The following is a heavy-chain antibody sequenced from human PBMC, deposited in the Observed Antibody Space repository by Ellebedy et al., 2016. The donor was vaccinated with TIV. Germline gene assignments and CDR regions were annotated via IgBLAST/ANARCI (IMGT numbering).Heavy chain of an antibody. V-gene: IGHV3-21*06. D-gene: IGHD3-10*01. Sequence: GGSLRLXXATSGFTFDTHSMNWVRQAPGKGLVWVASINRSSSFIYYADSVKGRFTISRDNAKSSLYLQLNSLRVEDTAVYYCVRDSGSGLNWGQGTLVTVSS. CDR3: VRDSGSGLN. J-gene: IGHJ4*02. CDR1: GFTFDTHS. CDR2: INRSSSFI.